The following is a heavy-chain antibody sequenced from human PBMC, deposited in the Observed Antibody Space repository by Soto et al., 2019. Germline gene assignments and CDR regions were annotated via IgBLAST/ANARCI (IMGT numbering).Heavy chain of an antibody. D-gene: IGHD2-15*01. Sequence: SETLSLTCTVSGGSISSGNYYWSWIRQHPGKGLEWIAYMSYSGTTYYNPSLKTRVIISLDTSTNQFSLKLSSVTAADTAVYFCARYCSGGTCQYAFHIWGQGTMVTVSS. J-gene: IGHJ3*02. CDR3: ARYCSGGTCQYAFHI. V-gene: IGHV4-31*03. CDR1: GGSISSGNYY. CDR2: MSYSGTT.